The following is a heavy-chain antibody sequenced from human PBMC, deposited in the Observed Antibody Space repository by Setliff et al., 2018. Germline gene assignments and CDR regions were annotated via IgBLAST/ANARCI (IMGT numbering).Heavy chain of an antibody. V-gene: IGHV3-21*04. D-gene: IGHD5-18*01. Sequence: GSLRLSCAASGFTFDDYGMSWVRQAPGKGLEWVAAISSANNYLVYADSVKGRFTISRDNAKNSVYLQMNSLRAEDTAIYYCATTRVWIPVLDSCGQGTLVTVSS. CDR3: ATTRVWIPVLDS. CDR1: GFTFDDYG. CDR2: ISSANNYL. J-gene: IGHJ5*01.